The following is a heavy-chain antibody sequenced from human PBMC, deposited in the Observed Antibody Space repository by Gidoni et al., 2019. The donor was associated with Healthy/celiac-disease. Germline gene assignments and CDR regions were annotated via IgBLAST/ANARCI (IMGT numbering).Heavy chain of an antibody. Sequence: EVQLVQSGAEVKKPGESLKISCKGSGYSITSYWIGWVRQMPGKGLEWMGIIYPGDSDTRYSPSFQGQVTISADKSISTAYLQWSSLKASDTAMYYCARLLYGRIAARPDNYYYYGMDVWGQGTTVTVSS. V-gene: IGHV5-51*01. D-gene: IGHD6-6*01. CDR2: IYPGDSDT. CDR3: ARLLYGRIAARPDNYYYYGMDV. CDR1: GYSITSYW. J-gene: IGHJ6*02.